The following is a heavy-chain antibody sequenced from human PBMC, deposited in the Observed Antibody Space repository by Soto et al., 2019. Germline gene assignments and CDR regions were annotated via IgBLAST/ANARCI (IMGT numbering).Heavy chain of an antibody. CDR2: MNPDGSEQ. V-gene: IGHV3-7*04. D-gene: IGHD2-21*01. J-gene: IGHJ5*02. CDR1: GFTFSDYW. Sequence: EVHLVESGGGLVQPGGSLRLSCAASGFTFSDYWMTWVRQTPGKGLEGVANMNPDGSEQYYLDSVKGRFTISRDNAKNSLYLHMNSLRGEDTAVYYCTRDLNHDCGPWGQGTQVIVSS. CDR3: TRDLNHDCGP.